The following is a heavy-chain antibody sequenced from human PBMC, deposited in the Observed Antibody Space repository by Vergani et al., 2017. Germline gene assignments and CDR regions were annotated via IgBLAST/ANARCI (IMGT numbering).Heavy chain of an antibody. V-gene: IGHV3-30*18. CDR2: ISYDGDRR. Sequence: QVHLVESGGGVVQPGRSLTLSCVASGFSFRGHGMHWVRQAPGKGLEWVAMISYDGDRRDYGDFAKGRFTISRDSSKTVYLQMNSLRVEDTAMYFCAKDLSYSTAWPHFDSRVQGSLLTVSS. J-gene: IGHJ4*02. CDR3: AKDLSYSTAWPHFDS. CDR1: GFSFRGHG. D-gene: IGHD4-11*01.